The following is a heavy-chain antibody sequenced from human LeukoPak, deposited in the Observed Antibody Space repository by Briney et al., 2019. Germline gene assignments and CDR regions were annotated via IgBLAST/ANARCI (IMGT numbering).Heavy chain of an antibody. CDR2: LYSGGST. V-gene: IGHV3-66*02. Sequence: PGWSLRLSCAASGFTVSSSYMTWVRQAPGKGLEWVSVLYSGGSTFYADSVKGRFTITRDNSTNTLYLQMNSLRAEDTAVYYCARGIRNYSLAYYLDVWGTGTTVTVSS. CDR1: GFTVSSSY. D-gene: IGHD2-21*01. CDR3: ARGIRNYSLAYYLDV. J-gene: IGHJ6*03.